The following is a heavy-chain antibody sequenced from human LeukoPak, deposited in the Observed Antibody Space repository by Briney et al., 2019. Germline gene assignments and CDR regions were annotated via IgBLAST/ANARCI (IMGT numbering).Heavy chain of an antibody. Sequence: PSETLSLTCTVSGDSISSSSYYWIWIRQFPGKGLEWIGYIYYTGTTNYNPSLKSRVTISVDTSKNQFSLKLTSVTAADTAVYYCARDYSSSWYVLGYFDYWSQGTLVTVSS. J-gene: IGHJ4*02. CDR1: GDSISSSSYY. V-gene: IGHV4-61*01. CDR3: ARDYSSSWYVLGYFDY. D-gene: IGHD6-13*01. CDR2: IYYTGTT.